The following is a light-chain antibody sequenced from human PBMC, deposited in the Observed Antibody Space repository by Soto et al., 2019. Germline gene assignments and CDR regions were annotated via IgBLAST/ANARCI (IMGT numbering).Light chain of an antibody. CDR3: QQYDRSWT. CDR1: QSVSSSY. Sequence: ETGLSQSPGTPSLSKGERATLSCRASQSVSSSYLAWYHQRPGQAPRLLIYGASRRATGIPDRFSGSGSGTDFTLTISRLEPEDFAVYYCQQYDRSWTFGQGTKVDIK. J-gene: IGKJ1*01. CDR2: GAS. V-gene: IGKV3-20*01.